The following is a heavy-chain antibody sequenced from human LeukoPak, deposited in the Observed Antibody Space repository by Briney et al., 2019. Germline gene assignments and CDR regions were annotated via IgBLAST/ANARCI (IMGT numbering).Heavy chain of an antibody. Sequence: GGSLRLSCAASGFTFSSYAMNWVRQAPGKGLEWDSVISNSGGSTYYADSVKGRFTISRDNSKNTLYLQMNSLRAEDTAVYYCAKGQSGGSYSPFDSWGQGSLVSVSS. V-gene: IGHV3-23*01. J-gene: IGHJ4*02. CDR3: AKGQSGGSYSPFDS. D-gene: IGHD1-26*01. CDR1: GFTFSSYA. CDR2: ISNSGGST.